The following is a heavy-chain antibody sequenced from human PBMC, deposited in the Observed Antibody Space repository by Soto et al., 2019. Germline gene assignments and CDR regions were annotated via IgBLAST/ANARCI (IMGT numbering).Heavy chain of an antibody. CDR3: ARDYYYDSSGYYYVPWFDP. V-gene: IGHV1-18*04. CDR1: GYTFTSYG. CDR2: ISAYNGNT. Sequence: ASVTVSFQASGYTFTSYGISWLRQAPGQGLEWMGWISAYNGNTNYAQKLQGRVTMTTDTSTSTAYMELRSLRSDDTAVYYCARDYYYDSSGYYYVPWFDPWGQGTLVTVSS. J-gene: IGHJ5*02. D-gene: IGHD3-22*01.